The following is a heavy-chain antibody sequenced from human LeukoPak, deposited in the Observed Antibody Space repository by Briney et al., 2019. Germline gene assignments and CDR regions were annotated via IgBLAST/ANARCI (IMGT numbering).Heavy chain of an antibody. J-gene: IGHJ5*02. CDR2: IIPILGIA. CDR3: AREPRLWFGGNWFDP. Sequence: GASVKVSCKASGGTFSSYAISWVRQAPGQGLEWMGRIIPILGIANYAQKFQGRVTITADKSTSTAYMELSSLRSEDTAVYYCAREPRLWFGGNWFDPWGQGTLVTVSS. CDR1: GGTFSSYA. V-gene: IGHV1-69*04. D-gene: IGHD3-10*01.